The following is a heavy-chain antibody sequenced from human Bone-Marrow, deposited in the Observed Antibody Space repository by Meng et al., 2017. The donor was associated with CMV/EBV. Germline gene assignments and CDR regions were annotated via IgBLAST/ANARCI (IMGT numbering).Heavy chain of an antibody. D-gene: IGHD5-24*01. CDR2: IYYKGGT. V-gene: IGHV4-34*01. Sequence: SETLSLTCAVYGGSFSGYYWSWIRQTPGKGLEWIGYIYYKGGTFYNPSLKSRLSISMDTSKNQFSLKVRSVTAADTAVYFCARDGTNYFYYGMDVWGQGTTVTVSS. J-gene: IGHJ6*02. CDR3: ARDGTNYFYYGMDV. CDR1: GGSFSGYY.